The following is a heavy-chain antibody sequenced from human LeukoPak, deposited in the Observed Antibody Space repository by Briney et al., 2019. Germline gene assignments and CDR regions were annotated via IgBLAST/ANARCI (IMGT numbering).Heavy chain of an antibody. V-gene: IGHV1-69*05. CDR3: ARTSARFRGNWFDP. D-gene: IGHD3-3*01. CDR2: IIPIFGTA. Sequence: GSSVKVSCKXSGGTFSSYAISWVRQAPGQGLEWMGRIIPIFGTANYAQKFQGRVTITTDESTSTAYMELSSLRSEDTAVYYCARTSARFRGNWFDPWGQGTLVTVSS. CDR1: GGTFSSYA. J-gene: IGHJ5*02.